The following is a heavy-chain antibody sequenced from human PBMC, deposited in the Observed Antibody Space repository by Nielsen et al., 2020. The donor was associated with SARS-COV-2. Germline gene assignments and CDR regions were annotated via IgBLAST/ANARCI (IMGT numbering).Heavy chain of an antibody. V-gene: IGHV3-30*03. Sequence: GESLKISCAASGFTFSNYGMHWVRQAPGKGLEWVAVISYDANNKYYTDSVKGRFTISRDNSKNTLYLQMNSLRGEDTAVYYCARGKEKSSSWYERLYYYYYMDVWGKGTTVTVSS. D-gene: IGHD6-13*01. CDR1: GFTFSNYG. J-gene: IGHJ6*03. CDR2: ISYDANNK. CDR3: ARGKEKSSSWYERLYYYYYMDV.